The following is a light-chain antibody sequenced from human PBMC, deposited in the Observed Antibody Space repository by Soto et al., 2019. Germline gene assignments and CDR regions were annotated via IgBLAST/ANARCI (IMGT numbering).Light chain of an antibody. CDR2: GAS. CDR1: QSVSSH. Sequence: IVMTQSPATLSVSPGEIATLSCRASQSVSSHLGWFQQKPGQVPRLLIYGASHRVPGIPARFSGSGSGTEFTLTISGLQSEDFAVYYCQQASNWPRTFGQGTKVDIK. J-gene: IGKJ1*01. V-gene: IGKV3-15*01. CDR3: QQASNWPRT.